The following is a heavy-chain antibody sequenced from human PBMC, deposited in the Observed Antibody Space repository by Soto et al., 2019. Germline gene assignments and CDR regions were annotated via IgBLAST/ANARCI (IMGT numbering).Heavy chain of an antibody. D-gene: IGHD6-19*01. CDR2: IIPILGIT. J-gene: IGHJ6*02. CDR1: GGTFSSYT. Sequence: QVQLVQSGAEVKKPESSVKVSCKASGGTFSSYTISWVRQAPGQGLEWMGRIIPILGITNYAQKFQGRVTITADKSTRTAYMELRSLRSEDTAVYYCAIAVAGTHGMDVWGQGTTVTVSS. V-gene: IGHV1-69*02. CDR3: AIAVAGTHGMDV.